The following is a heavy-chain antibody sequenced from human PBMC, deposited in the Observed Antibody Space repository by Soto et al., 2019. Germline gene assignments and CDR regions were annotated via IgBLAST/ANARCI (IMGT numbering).Heavy chain of an antibody. V-gene: IGHV3-23*01. CDR2: ISRTGGRT. CDR3: ETYDFWRFDY. D-gene: IGHD3-3*01. Sequence: GGSLRLSCAASGFNFSDSSMSWVRQAPGKGLHWVSGISRTGGRTFYTDSVKGRFIISRDNSDNTLHLQMNRLRVEDTALYYYETYDFWRFDYWGQVIVVTVSS. J-gene: IGHJ4*02. CDR1: GFNFSDSS.